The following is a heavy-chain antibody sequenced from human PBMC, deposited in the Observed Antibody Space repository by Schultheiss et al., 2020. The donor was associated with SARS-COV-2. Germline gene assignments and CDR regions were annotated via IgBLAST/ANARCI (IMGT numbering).Heavy chain of an antibody. V-gene: IGHV2-5*08. J-gene: IGHJ6*03. D-gene: IGHD3-3*01. Sequence: SGPTLVKPTQTLTLTCTFSGFSLSTSGMCVSWIRQPPGKALEWLARIDWDDDKRYSPSLKSRLTITKDTSKNQVVLTMTNMDPVDTATYYCAHSVGRYYDFWRYYYYYYMDVWGKGTTVTVSS. CDR3: AHSVGRYYDFWRYYYYYYMDV. CDR2: IDWDDDK. CDR1: GFSLSTSGMC.